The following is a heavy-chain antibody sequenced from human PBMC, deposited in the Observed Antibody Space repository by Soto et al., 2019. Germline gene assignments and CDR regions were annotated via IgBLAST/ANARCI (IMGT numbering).Heavy chain of an antibody. CDR3: ARDGGGGRPPYYYYYGMDV. J-gene: IGHJ6*02. V-gene: IGHV1-2*04. CDR2: INPNSGGT. CDR1: GYTFTGYY. Sequence: ASVKVSCKASGYTFTGYYMHWVRQAPGQGLEWMGWINPNSGGTNYAQKFQGWVTMTRDTSISTAYMELSRLRSDDTAVYYCARDGGGGRPPYYYYYGMDVWGQGTTVTVSS. D-gene: IGHD2-21*01.